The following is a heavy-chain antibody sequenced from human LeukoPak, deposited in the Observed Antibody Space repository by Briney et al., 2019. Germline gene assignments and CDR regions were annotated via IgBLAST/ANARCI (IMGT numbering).Heavy chain of an antibody. Sequence: GGSLRLSCAASGFTFNNYAMRWVRQAPGKGLEWVSAISGSGGSTYYADSVKDRFTISRDNSKNTLHPQMNSLRAEDTAVYYCARASGIYFDFWGQGTLVTVSS. V-gene: IGHV3-23*01. J-gene: IGHJ4*02. CDR1: GFTFNNYA. CDR3: ARASGIYFDF. D-gene: IGHD1-26*01. CDR2: ISGSGGST.